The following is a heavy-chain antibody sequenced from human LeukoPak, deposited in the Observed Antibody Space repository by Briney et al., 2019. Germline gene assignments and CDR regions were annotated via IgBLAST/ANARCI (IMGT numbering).Heavy chain of an antibody. V-gene: IGHV3-7*01. CDR3: VRHTRRSPGDY. CDR2: IRDDGSDK. Sequence: GGSLRLSCAASGFTFSSYWMTWVRQAPGKGLEWMANIRDDGSDKYYVDSVKGRFTVSRDNAQNTLLLQMDSLRVEDTAVYYCVRHTRRSPGDYWGQGTLVTVST. CDR1: GFTFSSYW. J-gene: IGHJ4*02. D-gene: IGHD1-26*01.